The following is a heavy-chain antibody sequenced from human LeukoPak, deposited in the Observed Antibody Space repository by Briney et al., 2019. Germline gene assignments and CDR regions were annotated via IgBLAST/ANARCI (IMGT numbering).Heavy chain of an antibody. CDR1: GFTVSSNY. CDR3: ARTGTTEVVDY. J-gene: IGHJ4*02. Sequence: PGGSLRLSCAASGFTVSSNYMSWVRQAPGKGLEWVSVIYSGGSTYYADSVKGRFTISRDNSKNTLNLQMNSLRAEDTAVYYCARTGTTEVVDYWGQGTLVTVSS. CDR2: IYSGGST. V-gene: IGHV3-53*05. D-gene: IGHD1-7*01.